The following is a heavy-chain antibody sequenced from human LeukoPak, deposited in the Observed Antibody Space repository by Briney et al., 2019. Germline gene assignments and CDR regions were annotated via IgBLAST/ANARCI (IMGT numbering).Heavy chain of an antibody. V-gene: IGHV3-11*01. CDR1: GFTFSDYY. Sequence: GGSLRLSCAASGFTFSDYYMSWIRQAPGKGLEWVSYISSSGGTTYYADSVKGRFTISRDNAKNSLYLQMNSLRADDTAVYYWSRARPLVSSRGYYYTVDDYWGQGTLVTVSS. CDR3: SRARPLVSSRGYYYTVDDY. CDR2: ISSSGGTT. J-gene: IGHJ4*02. D-gene: IGHD3-22*01.